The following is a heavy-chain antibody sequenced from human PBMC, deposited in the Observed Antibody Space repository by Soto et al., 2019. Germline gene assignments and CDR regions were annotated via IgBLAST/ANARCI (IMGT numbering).Heavy chain of an antibody. D-gene: IGHD3-22*01. J-gene: IGHJ4*02. V-gene: IGHV1-69*13. CDR1: GGTFSIYA. Sequence: SVKVSCEASGGTFSIYAISWVRQAPGQGLEWMGGIIPIFGTANYAQKFQGRVTITADESTSTAYMELSSLRSEDTAVYYCAREYPDSSGDRLGYWGQGTLVTVSS. CDR3: AREYPDSSGDRLGY. CDR2: IIPIFGTA.